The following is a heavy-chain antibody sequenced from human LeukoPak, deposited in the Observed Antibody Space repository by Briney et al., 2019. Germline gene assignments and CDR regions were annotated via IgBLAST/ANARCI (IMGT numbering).Heavy chain of an antibody. CDR2: ISGSGGST. CDR3: AGLDFWSRLFPDSITPEYYFDY. J-gene: IGHJ4*02. D-gene: IGHD3-3*01. Sequence: PGGSLRLSCAASGFTFSSYAMSWVRQAPGKGLEWVSAISGSGGSTYYADSVKGRFTISRDNSKNTLYLQMNSLRAEDTAVYYCAGLDFWSRLFPDSITPEYYFDYWGQGTLVTVSS. CDR1: GFTFSSYA. V-gene: IGHV3-23*01.